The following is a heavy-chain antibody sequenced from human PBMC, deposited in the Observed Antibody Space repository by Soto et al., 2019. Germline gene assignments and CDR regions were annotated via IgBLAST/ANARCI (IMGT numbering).Heavy chain of an antibody. J-gene: IGHJ3*01. CDR3: VREDAFDL. CDR2: LAWDGGSI. V-gene: IGHV3-9*01. Sequence: EVQLVESGGGLVQPGRSLRLSCAGSGFTFDAYPMHWVRQAPGKGLEWVAGLAWDGGSIEYVDSVEGRFTISRDNGKNSLYLQMSSLRDEDTALYYCVREDAFDLWGQGTQVTVSS. CDR1: GFTFDAYP.